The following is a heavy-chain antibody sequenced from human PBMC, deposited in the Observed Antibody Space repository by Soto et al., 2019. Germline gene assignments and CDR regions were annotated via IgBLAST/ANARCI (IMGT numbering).Heavy chain of an antibody. Sequence: ASLKVSCKASGYTFTGYYMHWVRQAPGQGLEWMGWINPNSGGTNYAQKFQGWVTMTRDTSISTAYMELSRLRSDDTAVYYCARAMVREVHKKYGMDVWGQGTKVTVSS. D-gene: IGHD3-10*01. J-gene: IGHJ6*02. V-gene: IGHV1-2*04. CDR3: ARAMVREVHKKYGMDV. CDR2: INPNSGGT. CDR1: GYTFTGYY.